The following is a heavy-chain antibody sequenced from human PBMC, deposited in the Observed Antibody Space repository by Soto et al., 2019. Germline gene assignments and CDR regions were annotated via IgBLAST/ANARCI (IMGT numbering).Heavy chain of an antibody. D-gene: IGHD3-10*01. J-gene: IGHJ5*02. V-gene: IGHV4-59*08. CDR2: IYYSGST. CDR3: ARREDYYGSGPFDP. Sequence: QVQLQESGPGLVKPSETLSLTCTVSGGSISSYYWSWIRQPPGKGLEWIGYIYYSGSTNYNPSLKSRVTISVDTSKNQFSLKLSSVTAADTAVYYCARREDYYGSGPFDPWGQGTLVTVSS. CDR1: GGSISSYY.